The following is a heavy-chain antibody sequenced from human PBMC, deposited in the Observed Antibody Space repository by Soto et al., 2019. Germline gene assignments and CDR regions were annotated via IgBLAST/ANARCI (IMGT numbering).Heavy chain of an antibody. CDR3: ARYLEGTVTGRGGFGI. D-gene: IGHD2-8*02. Sequence: QVQLQESGQGLVKPSQTLSLTCTVSGGSIRNDNFYWSYLRQRPGKGLEWIGYISYRGYTSYNPSLKSRVIISVVPSKNQFSLILNSVTAADTAVYYCARYLEGTVTGRGGFGIWGRGKLVTLSS. J-gene: IGHJ3*02. V-gene: IGHV4-31*03. CDR1: GGSIRNDNFY. CDR2: ISYRGYT.